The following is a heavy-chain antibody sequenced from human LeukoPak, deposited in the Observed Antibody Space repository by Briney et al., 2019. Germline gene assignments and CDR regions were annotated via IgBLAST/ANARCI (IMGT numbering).Heavy chain of an antibody. V-gene: IGHV1-69*13. CDR1: GGTFSRYA. CDR3: ASVLYCGADCYSGRYFFDY. CDR2: IIPMFGIA. Sequence: ASVKVSCKASGGTFSRYAISWVRQAPGQGLEWVGGIIPMFGIANYAQKFQGRVTITADESTSTAYMELSSLRSEDTAVYYCASVLYCGADCYSGRYFFDYWGQGTLVTVSS. D-gene: IGHD2-21*02. J-gene: IGHJ4*02.